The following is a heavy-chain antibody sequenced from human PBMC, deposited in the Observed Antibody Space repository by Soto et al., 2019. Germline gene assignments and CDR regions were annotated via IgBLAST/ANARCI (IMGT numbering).Heavy chain of an antibody. D-gene: IGHD3-16*01. CDR3: SGGKDAPPYYFYYGLDV. V-gene: IGHV3-23*01. Sequence: EVQLLESGGDLVQPGGSLRLSCLASGFTFTSYAMNWVRQTPGKGLEWVSTINPTAEITYYADSVKGRFSIFKDNSRNILYLQMNSLRAEDTAIYYCSGGKDAPPYYFYYGLDVWGQGTTVTVSS. CDR1: GFTFTSYA. J-gene: IGHJ6*02. CDR2: INPTAEIT.